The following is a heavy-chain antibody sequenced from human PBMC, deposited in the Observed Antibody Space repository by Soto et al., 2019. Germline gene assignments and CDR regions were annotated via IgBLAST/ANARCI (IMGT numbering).Heavy chain of an antibody. CDR3: ARRVQDATAADIDT. D-gene: IGHD2-2*01. CDR2: ISNTGGST. CDR1: GFTFKSYA. Sequence: PGGSLRLSCAASGFTFKSYAMSWVRQAPGMGLEWVATISNTGGSTYYADSVKGRFTISRDNSKNTLYLQMNSLRAEDTAVYYCARRVQDATAADIDTWGQDKMLTISS. J-gene: IGHJ3*01. V-gene: IGHV3-23*01.